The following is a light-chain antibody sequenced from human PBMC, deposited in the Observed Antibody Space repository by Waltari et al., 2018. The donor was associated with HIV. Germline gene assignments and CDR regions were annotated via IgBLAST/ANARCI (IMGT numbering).Light chain of an antibody. V-gene: IGLV1-44*01. Sequence: QSVLTQPPSASGTPGQGVTISCSGSSSNIGNNPENWFQHLPGQDPTLLIDSYNQRPSGVPDRLSGSKSGTSASLAISGLQSEDEADYYCASWDDSLNGYVFGTGTKVTVL. CDR3: ASWDDSLNGYV. J-gene: IGLJ1*01. CDR1: SSNIGNNP. CDR2: SYN.